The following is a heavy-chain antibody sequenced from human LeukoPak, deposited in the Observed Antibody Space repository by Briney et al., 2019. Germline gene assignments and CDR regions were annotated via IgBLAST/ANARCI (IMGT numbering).Heavy chain of an antibody. D-gene: IGHD3-22*01. Sequence: PGGSLRLSCTASGFTFGDYAMSWFRQAPGKGLEWVSAISNDGGGTNYADFVKGRFTISRDNSKNTLFLQMNSLRAEDTALYYCAKGSSGYFVDLWGQGTLVTVSS. CDR1: GFTFGDYA. CDR2: ISNDGGGT. CDR3: AKGSSGYFVDL. J-gene: IGHJ5*02. V-gene: IGHV3-23*01.